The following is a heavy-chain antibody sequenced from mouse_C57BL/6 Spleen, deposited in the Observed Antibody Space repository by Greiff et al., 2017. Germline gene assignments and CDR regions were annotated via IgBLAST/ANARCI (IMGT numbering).Heavy chain of an antibody. V-gene: IGHV1-50*01. Sequence: QVQLQQPGAELVKPGASVKLSCKASGYTFTSYWMQWVKQRPGQGLEWIGEIDPSDSYTNYNQKFKGKATLTVDTSSSTAYMQLSSLTSEDSAVYYCASRGSIYYAMDYWGQGTSVTVSS. CDR2: IDPSDSYT. CDR3: ASRGSIYYAMDY. D-gene: IGHD1-1*01. CDR1: GYTFTSYW. J-gene: IGHJ4*01.